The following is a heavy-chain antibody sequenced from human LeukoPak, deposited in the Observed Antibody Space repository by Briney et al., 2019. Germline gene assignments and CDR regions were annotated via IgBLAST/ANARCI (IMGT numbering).Heavy chain of an antibody. Sequence: SETLSLTCTVSGGSISSSSYYWGWIRQPPGKGLEWIGSIYYSGSTYYNPSLKSRVTISVDTSKNQFSLKLSSVTAADTAVYYCARVRTGYYSKRGAYNWFDPWGQGTLVTVSS. V-gene: IGHV4-39*07. CDR2: IYYSGST. D-gene: IGHD3/OR15-3a*01. CDR3: ARVRTGYYSKRGAYNWFDP. J-gene: IGHJ5*02. CDR1: GGSISSSSYY.